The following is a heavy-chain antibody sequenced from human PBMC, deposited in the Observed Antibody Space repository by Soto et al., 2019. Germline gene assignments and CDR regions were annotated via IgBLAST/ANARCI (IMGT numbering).Heavy chain of an antibody. Sequence: SETLSLTCAVYGGSFSGYYWSWIRQPPGKGLEWIGEINHSGSTNYNPSLKSRVTISVDTSKSQFSLKLGSVTAADTAVYYCARLQWLVNAFDIWGQGTMVTVSS. V-gene: IGHV4-34*01. CDR1: GGSFSGYY. D-gene: IGHD6-19*01. CDR3: ARLQWLVNAFDI. CDR2: INHSGST. J-gene: IGHJ3*02.